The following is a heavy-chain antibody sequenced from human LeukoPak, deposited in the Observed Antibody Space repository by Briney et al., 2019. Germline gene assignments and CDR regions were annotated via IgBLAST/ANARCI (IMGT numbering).Heavy chain of an antibody. J-gene: IGHJ6*02. CDR2: INHRGSS. V-gene: IGHV4-34*01. D-gene: IGHD6-19*01. Sequence: PSVTLSLTCAVYGGSVSGYYWSWIRQPPGKGLEWIGEINHRGSSNYNPSLKSRVTISVDTSKNQFSLKLSSVTAADTAVYYCARVEAVAYYYYGMDVWGQGTTVTVSS. CDR3: ARVEAVAYYYYGMDV. CDR1: GGSVSGYY.